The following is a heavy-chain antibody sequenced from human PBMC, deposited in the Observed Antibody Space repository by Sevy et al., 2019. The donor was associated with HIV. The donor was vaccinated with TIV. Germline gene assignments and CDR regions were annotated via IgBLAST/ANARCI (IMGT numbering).Heavy chain of an antibody. J-gene: IGHJ4*02. D-gene: IGHD2-2*01. CDR3: ARRYLPSAPPALDY. CDR1: GFTFSNYV. Sequence: GGSLRLSCAASGFTFSNYVMNWVRQAPGKGLEWVSVISHGGGTTYYADSVKGRFTISRDDSEDTVYLEMNSLRAEDTAVYYCARRYLPSAPPALDYWGQGTLVTVSS. V-gene: IGHV3-23*01. CDR2: ISHGGGTT.